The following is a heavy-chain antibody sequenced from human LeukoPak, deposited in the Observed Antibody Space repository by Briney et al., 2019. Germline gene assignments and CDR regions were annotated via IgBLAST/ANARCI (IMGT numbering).Heavy chain of an antibody. CDR2: IYHSGST. Sequence: SETLSLTCTVSGYSISSGYYWGWIRQPPGKGLEWIGSIYHSGSTYYNPSLKSRVIISVDTSKNQFSLKVRSVTAADTAVYYCARAIAAAGNFDYWGQGTLVTVSS. CDR1: GYSISSGYY. CDR3: ARAIAAAGNFDY. J-gene: IGHJ4*02. V-gene: IGHV4-38-2*02. D-gene: IGHD6-13*01.